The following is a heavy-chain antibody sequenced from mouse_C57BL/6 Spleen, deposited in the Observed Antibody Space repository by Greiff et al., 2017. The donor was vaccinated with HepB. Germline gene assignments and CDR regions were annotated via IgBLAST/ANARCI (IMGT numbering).Heavy chain of an antibody. CDR3: ARGGVYYYGSSYPYYFDY. D-gene: IGHD1-1*01. V-gene: IGHV1-18*01. Sequence: EVQLQQSGPELVKPGASVKIPCKASGYTFTDYNMDWVKQSHGKSLEWIGDINPNNGGTIYNQKFKGKATLTVDKSSSTAYMELRSLTSEDTAVYYCARGGVYYYGSSYPYYFDYWGQGTTLTVSS. CDR1: GYTFTDYN. CDR2: INPNNGGT. J-gene: IGHJ2*01.